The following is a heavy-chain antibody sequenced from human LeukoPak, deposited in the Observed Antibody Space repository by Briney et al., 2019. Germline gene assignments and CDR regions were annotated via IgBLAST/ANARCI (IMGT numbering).Heavy chain of an antibody. J-gene: IGHJ4*02. D-gene: IGHD5-24*01. CDR2: ISGSGGST. CDR1: GFTFSSYA. CDR3: ARGGDDYTYTFGY. V-gene: IGHV3-23*01. Sequence: GGSLRLSCAASGFTFSSYAMSWVRQAPGKGREWVSAISGSGGSTYYADSVKGRFTISRDNAKNMVSLQMNSLRAEDTAVYYCARGGDDYTYTFGYWGQGTLVTVSS.